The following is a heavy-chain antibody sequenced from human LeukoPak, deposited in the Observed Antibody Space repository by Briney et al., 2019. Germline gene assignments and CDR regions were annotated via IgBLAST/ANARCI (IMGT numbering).Heavy chain of an antibody. CDR2: IWYDRSNK. V-gene: IGHV3-33*06. CDR1: GFTFSSYG. CDR3: AKDLEMATITGLGYYYYYYMDV. D-gene: IGHD5-24*01. Sequence: GRSLRLSCAASGFTFSSYGMRWVRQAPGKGLEWVAVIWYDRSNKYYADSVNGRFTISRDNSKNTLYLQMNSLRAEDTAVYYCAKDLEMATITGLGYYYYYYMDVWGKGTTVTVSS. J-gene: IGHJ6*03.